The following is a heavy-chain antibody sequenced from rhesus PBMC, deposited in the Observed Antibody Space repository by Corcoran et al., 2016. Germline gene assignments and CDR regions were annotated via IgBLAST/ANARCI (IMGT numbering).Heavy chain of an antibody. CDR1: GGSISDSYY. D-gene: IGHD6-31*01. CDR2: IYGSGGIT. V-gene: IGHV4-106*01. J-gene: IGHJ4*01. CDR3: ARVLGSGWYYFDY. Sequence: QVQLQESGPGLVKPSETLSLTCAVSGGSISDSYYWSWIRQPPGKGLEWIGYIYGSGGITYYNPSLKSRVTISTDTAKNQFSLKLSSVTAADTAVYYCARVLGSGWYYFDYWGQGVLVTVSS.